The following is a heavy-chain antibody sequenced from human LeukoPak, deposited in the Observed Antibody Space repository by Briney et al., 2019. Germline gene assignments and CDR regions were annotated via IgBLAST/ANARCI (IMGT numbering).Heavy chain of an antibody. V-gene: IGHV4-59*01. J-gene: IGHJ3*02. CDR1: GGSISSYY. D-gene: IGHD3-22*01. Sequence: SETLSLTCTVSGGSISSYYWSWIRQPPGKGLEWIGYIYYSGSTNYNPSLKSRVTISVDTSKNQFSLKLSSVTAADTAVYYCAREEFYYDSSGYYWEGAFDIWGQGTMVTVSS. CDR2: IYYSGST. CDR3: AREEFYYDSSGYYWEGAFDI.